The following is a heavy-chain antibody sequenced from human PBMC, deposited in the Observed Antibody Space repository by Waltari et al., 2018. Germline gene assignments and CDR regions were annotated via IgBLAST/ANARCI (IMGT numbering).Heavy chain of an antibody. CDR1: GFTFSNAW. V-gene: IGHV3-15*01. CDR2: IKSKTDGGTT. Sequence: EVQLVESGGGLVKPGWSLRLSCAASGFTFSNAWMSWVRQAPGKGLEWVGRIKSKTDGGTTDYAAPVKGRFTISRDDSKNTLYLQMNSLKTEDTAVYYCTTDMGYSSSGDWGQGTLVTVSS. J-gene: IGHJ4*02. D-gene: IGHD6-13*01. CDR3: TTDMGYSSSGD.